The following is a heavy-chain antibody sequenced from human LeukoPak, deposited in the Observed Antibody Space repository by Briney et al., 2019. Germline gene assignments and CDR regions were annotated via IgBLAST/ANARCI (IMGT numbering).Heavy chain of an antibody. Sequence: SETLSLTCTVSGGSVSSGSHYWSWIRQPPGKGLEWIGYIYYSGSTYYNPSLKSRVTISVDTSKNQFSLKLSSVTAADTAVYYCARYIVVVVAATAGAFDIWGQGTMVTVSS. V-gene: IGHV4-31*03. D-gene: IGHD2-15*01. CDR2: IYYSGST. CDR1: GGSVSSGSHY. CDR3: ARYIVVVVAATAGAFDI. J-gene: IGHJ3*02.